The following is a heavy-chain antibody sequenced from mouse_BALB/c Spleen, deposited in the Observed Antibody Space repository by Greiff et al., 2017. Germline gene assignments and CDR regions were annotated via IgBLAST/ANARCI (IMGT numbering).Heavy chain of an antibody. CDR2: ISSGGSYT. CDR1: GFTFSSYG. D-gene: IGHD2-1*01. J-gene: IGHJ4*01. V-gene: IGHV5-6*01. CDR3: ARQGYYGNYYAMDY. Sequence: EVKLMESGGDLVKPGGSLKLSCAASGFTFSSYGMSWVRQTPDKRLEWVATISSGGSYTYYPDSVKGRFTISRDNAKNTLYLQMSSLKSEDTAMYYCARQGYYGNYYAMDYWGQGTSVTVSS.